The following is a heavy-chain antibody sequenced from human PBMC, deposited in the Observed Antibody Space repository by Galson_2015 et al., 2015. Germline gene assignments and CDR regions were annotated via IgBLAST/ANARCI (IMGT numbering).Heavy chain of an antibody. J-gene: IGHJ4*02. D-gene: IGHD3-16*02. V-gene: IGHV5-51*01. CDR2: IYPGDSDT. CDR1: GYSFTSYW. Sequence: SGAEVKKPGESLKISCKGSGYSFTSYWIGWVRQMPGKGLEWMGIIYPGDSDTRYSPSFQGQVTISADKSISTAYLQWSSLKASDTAMYYCARARYDYVWGSYRWDYFDYWGQGTLVTVSS. CDR3: ARARYDYVWGSYRWDYFDY.